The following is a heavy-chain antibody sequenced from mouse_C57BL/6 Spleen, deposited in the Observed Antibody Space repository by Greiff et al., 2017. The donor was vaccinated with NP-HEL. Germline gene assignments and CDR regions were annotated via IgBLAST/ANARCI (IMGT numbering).Heavy chain of an antibody. D-gene: IGHD1-1*01. CDR3: ARAPTVGFDY. Sequence: EVKLVESGGGLVKPGGSLKLSCAASGFTFSDYGMHWVRQAPEKGLEWVAYISSGSSTIYYADTVKGRFTISRDNAKNTLFLQMTSLRSEDTAMYYCARAPTVGFDYWGQGTTLTVSS. CDR2: ISSGSSTI. CDR1: GFTFSDYG. J-gene: IGHJ2*01. V-gene: IGHV5-17*01.